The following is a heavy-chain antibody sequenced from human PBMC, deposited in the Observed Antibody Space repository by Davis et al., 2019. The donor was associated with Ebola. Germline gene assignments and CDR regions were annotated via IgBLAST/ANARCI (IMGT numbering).Heavy chain of an antibody. V-gene: IGHV3-9*01. Sequence: SLKISCAASGFKFDDYAMHWVRQVPGKGLEWVSGINWDSSSRVYVDSVKGRFTISRDNAKNSLSLQMNSLRTEDTALYYCAKAPFLEGAFDMWGQGTMVTVSS. CDR2: INWDSSSR. CDR3: AKAPFLEGAFDM. D-gene: IGHD2/OR15-2a*01. CDR1: GFKFDDYA. J-gene: IGHJ3*02.